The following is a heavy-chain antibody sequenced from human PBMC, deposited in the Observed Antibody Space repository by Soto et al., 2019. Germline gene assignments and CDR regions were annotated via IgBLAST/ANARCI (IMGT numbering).Heavy chain of an antibody. CDR1: GYTFTSYD. D-gene: IGHD3-10*01. CDR2: MTPNSGNT. V-gene: IGHV1-8*01. J-gene: IGHJ4*02. Sequence: QVQLVQSGAEVKKPGASVKVSCKASGYTFTSYDINWVRQATGQGLEWVGWMTPNSGNTGLAQKFQGRVTMTRDTSISTAYMELSSLRSEDTAIYYCARNYYGSRTFDYWGQGTLVTVSS. CDR3: ARNYYGSRTFDY.